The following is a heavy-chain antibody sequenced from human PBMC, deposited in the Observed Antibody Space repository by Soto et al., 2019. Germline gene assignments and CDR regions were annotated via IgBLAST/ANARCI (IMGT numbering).Heavy chain of an antibody. D-gene: IGHD5-12*01. V-gene: IGHV3-33*01. CDR2: IWYDGSKK. Sequence: GGSLILSCAASRFTFSDYGMHWVRQAPGKGLEWVAIIWYDGSKKYYADSVKGRFTISRDNSKNTLYLQMNSLRAEDTAVYYCARDGYSGYDPSYFYYGMDVWGQGTTVTVSS. CDR1: RFTFSDYG. J-gene: IGHJ6*02. CDR3: ARDGYSGYDPSYFYYGMDV.